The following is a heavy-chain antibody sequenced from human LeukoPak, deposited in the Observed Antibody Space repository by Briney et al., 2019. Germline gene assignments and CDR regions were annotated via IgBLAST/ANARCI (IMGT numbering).Heavy chain of an antibody. D-gene: IGHD3-22*01. J-gene: IGHJ4*02. CDR1: GITLSNYG. CDR2: ISDTGGRT. Sequence: GGSLRLSCAVSGITLSNYGMTWVRQAPGKGLEWVAGISDTGGRTNYADSVKGRFTISRDNPKNTLYLQMNSLRAEDTAVYFCAKRSVVIRVILVGFHKEAYYFDSWGQGALVTVSS. V-gene: IGHV3-23*01. CDR3: AKRSVVIRVILVGFHKEAYYFDS.